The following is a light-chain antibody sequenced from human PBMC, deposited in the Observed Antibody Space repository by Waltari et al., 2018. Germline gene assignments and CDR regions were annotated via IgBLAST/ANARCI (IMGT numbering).Light chain of an antibody. Sequence: PGDRATLSCRASQRVANTSLAWDQQRPGQAPRLLIYAASSRATGIPDRFSGGVAGTEFTLTISRLEPEDSAVYYCHQYGLSARTFGQGTKVEI. J-gene: IGKJ1*01. CDR3: HQYGLSART. CDR1: QRVANTS. CDR2: AAS. V-gene: IGKV3-20*01.